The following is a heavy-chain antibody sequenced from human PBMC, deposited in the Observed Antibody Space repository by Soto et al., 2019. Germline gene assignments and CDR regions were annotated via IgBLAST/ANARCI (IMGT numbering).Heavy chain of an antibody. CDR1: GYTFTGYY. Sequence: ASVKVSCKASGYTFTGYYMHWVRQAPGQGREWMGWINPNSGGTNYAQKFQGRVTMPRDTYISTAYMELSRVRSDDTAVYYCARDSYYGSGSYPDWFDPWGQGTLVTVSS. CDR3: ARDSYYGSGSYPDWFDP. D-gene: IGHD3-10*01. J-gene: IGHJ5*02. V-gene: IGHV1-2*02. CDR2: INPNSGGT.